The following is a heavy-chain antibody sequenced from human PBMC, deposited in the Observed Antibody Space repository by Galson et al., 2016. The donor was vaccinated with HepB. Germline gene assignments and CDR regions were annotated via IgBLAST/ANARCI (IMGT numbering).Heavy chain of an antibody. CDR3: ARHIVVATAGGGWFDP. V-gene: IGHV4-39*01. CDR1: GGSISNSSYY. Sequence: ETLSLTCTVSGGSISNSSYYWGWIRQPPGKGLEWIASIYYSGSTYYNPSLKSRVTISVDTSKNQFSLKLRSVTAADTAVYYCARHIVVATAGGGWFDPWGQGTLVTVSS. CDR2: IYYSGST. D-gene: IGHD2-21*02. J-gene: IGHJ5*02.